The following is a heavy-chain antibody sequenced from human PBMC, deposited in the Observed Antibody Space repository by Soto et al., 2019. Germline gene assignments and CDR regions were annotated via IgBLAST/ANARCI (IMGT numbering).Heavy chain of an antibody. D-gene: IGHD2-21*01. CDR1: GFILSKYA. CDR2: ITVTDAGT. J-gene: IGHJ4*02. CDR3: AKDAPGGGWLSDS. V-gene: IGHV3-23*01. Sequence: PVGSLRLSCAAFGFILSKYAMSWVRQAPGKGLEWVSTITVTDAGTAYADSVKGRFTISRDNSKNTLYLQMNSLRVEDTAVYYCAKDAPGGGWLSDSWGQGARVTVSS.